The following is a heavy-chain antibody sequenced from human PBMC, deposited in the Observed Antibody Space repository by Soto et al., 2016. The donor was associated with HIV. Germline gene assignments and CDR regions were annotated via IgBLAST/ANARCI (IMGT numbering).Heavy chain of an antibody. CDR2: IYYDGSYK. V-gene: IGHV3-33*01. Sequence: QVQLVESGGGVVQPGRSLRVSCTASGFTFNTSGMHWVRQTPGKGLEWMAVIYYDGSYKSYADALKGRFTISRDNFKNTLYLQMRSLTVEDTATYYCARDDTLTLDQWGQGTLVTVSS. CDR3: ARDDTLTLDQ. CDR1: GFTFNTSG. D-gene: IGHD3-9*01. J-gene: IGHJ4*02.